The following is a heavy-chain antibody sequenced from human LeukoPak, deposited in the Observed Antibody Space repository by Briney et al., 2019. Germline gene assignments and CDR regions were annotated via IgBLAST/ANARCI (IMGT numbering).Heavy chain of an antibody. V-gene: IGHV3-15*01. CDR3: TTYKVTTAFDL. CDR2: IKSKIDGETT. CDR1: GFTVSSHA. J-gene: IGHJ2*01. Sequence: GGSLRLSCAASGFTVSSHAMSWVRQAPGKGLEWVGRIKSKIDGETTDYTEPVKGRFTISRDVSKNTLYLQMNSLKSEDTAVYYCTTYKVTTAFDLWGRGTLVTVSS. D-gene: IGHD4-17*01.